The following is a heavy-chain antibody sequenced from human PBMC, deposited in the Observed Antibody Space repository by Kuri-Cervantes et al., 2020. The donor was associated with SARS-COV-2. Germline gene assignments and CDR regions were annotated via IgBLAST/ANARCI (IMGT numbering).Heavy chain of an antibody. J-gene: IGHJ6*02. CDR1: GGSISSYY. CDR3: ARVSGELGYCSSTSCYEPIYYYGMDV. CDR2: IYYSGST. D-gene: IGHD2-2*01. Sequence: GSLRLSCTVSGGSISSYYWSWIRQPPGKGLEWIGYIYYSGSTNYNPSLKSRVTISVDTSKNQFSLELSSVTAADTAVYYCARVSGELGYCSSTSCYEPIYYYGMDVWGQGTTVTVSS. V-gene: IGHV4-59*01.